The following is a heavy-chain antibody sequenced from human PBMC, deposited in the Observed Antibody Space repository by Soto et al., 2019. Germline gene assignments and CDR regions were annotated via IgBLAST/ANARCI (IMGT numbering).Heavy chain of an antibody. V-gene: IGHV4-30-4*01. CDR1: GGSISSGDYY. CDR3: VIDRRGYSYGYLYY. D-gene: IGHD5-18*01. J-gene: IGHJ4*02. CDR2: IYYSGST. Sequence: SETLSLTCTVSGGSISSGDYYWSWIRQPPGKGLEWIGYIYYSGSTYYNPSLKSRVTISVDTSKNQFSLKLSSVTAADTAVYYCVIDRRGYSYGYLYYCGQGTLVTVSS.